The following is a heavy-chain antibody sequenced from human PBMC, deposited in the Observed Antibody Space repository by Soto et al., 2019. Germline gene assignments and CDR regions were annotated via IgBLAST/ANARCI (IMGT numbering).Heavy chain of an antibody. Sequence: QVHLVQSEAEVRKPGSSVKVSCKSSGGSFTTDSIIWVRQAPGQGLEWMGGINPLFRTPVYAQKFQGRVTISADDSTSAAHLEVTGLTPEDTAVYFCAKGVASSDWGQGTPVTVSS. V-gene: IGHV1-69*01. CDR1: GGSFTTDS. CDR2: INPLFRTP. J-gene: IGHJ4*02. D-gene: IGHD5-12*01. CDR3: AKGVASSD.